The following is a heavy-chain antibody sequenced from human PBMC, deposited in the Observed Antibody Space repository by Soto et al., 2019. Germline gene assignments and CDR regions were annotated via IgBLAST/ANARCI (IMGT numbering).Heavy chain of an antibody. V-gene: IGHV3-73*01. J-gene: IGHJ4*02. D-gene: IGHD5-12*01. CDR3: TRGKGSGYAHWDY. CDR1: GFTFSGSA. Sequence: GGSLRLSCAASGFTFSGSAMHWVRQASGKGLEWVGRIRSKANTYATAYAASVKGRFTISRDDSKNTAYLQMNSLKTEDTAVYYCTRGKGSGYAHWDYWGQGTLVTVSS. CDR2: IRSKANTYAT.